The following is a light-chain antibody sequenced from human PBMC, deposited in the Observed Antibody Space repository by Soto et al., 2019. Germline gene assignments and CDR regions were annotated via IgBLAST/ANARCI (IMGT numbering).Light chain of an antibody. CDR2: GAS. Sequence: EIVLTQSPGTLSLSPGERATLSCRASQSVSSNFLAWYQQKPGQAPKLLISGASSSATGIPDRFSGSGSGTDFTLTISRLEPEDFALYSCQQYGSSPGTFGQGTKLEIK. J-gene: IGKJ2*02. CDR3: QQYGSSPGT. V-gene: IGKV3-20*01. CDR1: QSVSSNF.